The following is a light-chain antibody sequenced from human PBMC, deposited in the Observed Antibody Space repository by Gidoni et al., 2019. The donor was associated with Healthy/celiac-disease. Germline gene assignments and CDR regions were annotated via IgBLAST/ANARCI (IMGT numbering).Light chain of an antibody. J-gene: IGKJ2*01. CDR1: QSISSY. CDR3: QQSYSTLMYT. V-gene: IGKV1-39*01. CDR2: AAS. Sequence: SASVGDRVTITCRASQSISSYLNWYQQKPGKAPKLLIYAASSLQSGVPSRFSGSGSGTDFTLTSSSLQPEDFATYYCQQSYSTLMYTFGQGTKLEIK.